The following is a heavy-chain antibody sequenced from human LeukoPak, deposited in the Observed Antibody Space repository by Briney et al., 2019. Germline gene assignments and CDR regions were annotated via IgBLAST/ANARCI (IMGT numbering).Heavy chain of an antibody. J-gene: IGHJ6*02. V-gene: IGHV3-30*18. CDR2: ISYDGSNK. CDR1: GFTFSSYG. D-gene: IGHD3-10*01. Sequence: PGGSLRLSCAASGFTFSSYGMHWVRQAPGKGLEWVAVISYDGSNKYYADSVKGRFTISRDNSKNTLYLQMNSLRAEDTAVYYCAKDIKDYYSGMDVWGQGTTVTVSS. CDR3: AKDIKDYYSGMDV.